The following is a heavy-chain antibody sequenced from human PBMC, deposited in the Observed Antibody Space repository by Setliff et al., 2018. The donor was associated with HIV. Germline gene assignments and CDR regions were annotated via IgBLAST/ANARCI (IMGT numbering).Heavy chain of an antibody. CDR1: GYTFTSYY. CDR2: ISPSGGST. V-gene: IGHV1-46*01. D-gene: IGHD3-22*01. J-gene: IGHJ6*02. Sequence: ASVKVSCKASGYTFTSYYLHCVRQAPGQGLEWMGIISPSGGSTSYAQKFQGRVTITRDTSASTAYRELSSLRSEDTAVYYCARAGYYYESSGYWGQGTTYDYYGMDVWGQGTTVTVSS. CDR3: ARAGYYYESSGYWGQGTTYDYYGMDV.